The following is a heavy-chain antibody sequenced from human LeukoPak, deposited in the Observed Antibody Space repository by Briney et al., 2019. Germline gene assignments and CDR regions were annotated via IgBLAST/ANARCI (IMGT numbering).Heavy chain of an antibody. CDR2: IYTSGST. CDR3: AVTETGYSSSWYDLRDY. V-gene: IGHV4-4*07. CDR1: GGSISSYY. Sequence: SETLSLTCTVSGGSISSYYWSWIRQPAGKGLEWIGRIYTSGSTYYNPSLKSRLTMSVDTFKNQFSLKLSSGTAADTAVYYCAVTETGYSSSWYDLRDYWGQGTLVTVSS. D-gene: IGHD6-13*01. J-gene: IGHJ4*02.